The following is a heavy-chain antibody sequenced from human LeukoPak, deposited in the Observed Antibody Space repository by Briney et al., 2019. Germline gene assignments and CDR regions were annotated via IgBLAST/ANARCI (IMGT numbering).Heavy chain of an antibody. J-gene: IGHJ6*03. CDR3: ARGLYYYDSSGSDHYYYYYMDV. Sequence: SETLSLTCTVSGGSISSYYWSWIRQPAGKGREWIGRIYTSGSTNYNPSLKSRVTMSVDTSKNQFSLKMSSVTAAYTAVYYCARGLYYYDSSGSDHYYYYYMDVWGKGNTVTVSS. CDR2: IYTSGST. D-gene: IGHD3-22*01. V-gene: IGHV4-4*07. CDR1: GGSISSYY.